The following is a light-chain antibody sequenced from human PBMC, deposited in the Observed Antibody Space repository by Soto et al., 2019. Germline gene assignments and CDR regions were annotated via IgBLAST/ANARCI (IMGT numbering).Light chain of an antibody. CDR2: RND. CDR1: GSNIGNNY. CDR3: ASWDDGVSGWV. Sequence: QSVLTQYPSTSGTPGQSVSISCSGSGSNIGNNYVFWYQRVPGTAPKLLISRNDQRPSGVPDRFSGSKSGTSASLAISGLRSEDDADYYCASWDDGVSGWVFGGGTKLTVL. V-gene: IGLV1-47*01. J-gene: IGLJ3*02.